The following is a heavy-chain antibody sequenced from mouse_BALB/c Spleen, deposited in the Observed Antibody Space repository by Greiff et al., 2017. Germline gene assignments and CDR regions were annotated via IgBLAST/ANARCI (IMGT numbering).Heavy chain of an antibody. J-gene: IGHJ2*01. D-gene: IGHD2-10*02. CDR1: GFTFSDYY. CDR2: ISDGGSYT. CDR3: AREGYGNYVYFDY. V-gene: IGHV5-4*02. Sequence: EVQGVESGGGLVKPGGSLKLSCAASGFTFSDYYMYWVRQTPEKRLEWVATISDGGSYTYYPDSVKGRFTISRDNAKNNLYLQMSSLKSEDTAMYYCAREGYGNYVYFDYWGQGTTLTDSS.